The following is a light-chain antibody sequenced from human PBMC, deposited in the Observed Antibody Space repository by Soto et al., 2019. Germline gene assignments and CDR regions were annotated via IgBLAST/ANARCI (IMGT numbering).Light chain of an antibody. CDR3: AACDDSLNGRV. J-gene: IGLJ2*01. V-gene: IGLV1-44*01. CDR1: SSNIGSNT. Sequence: QSVLTQPPSASGTPGQRVTISCSGSSSNIGSNTVNWSQQLPGTAPKLLIYSNYQRPSGVPDRFSGSKSGTSASLAISGLQSEDESDYYCAACDDSLNGRVFGGGTKLTVL. CDR2: SNY.